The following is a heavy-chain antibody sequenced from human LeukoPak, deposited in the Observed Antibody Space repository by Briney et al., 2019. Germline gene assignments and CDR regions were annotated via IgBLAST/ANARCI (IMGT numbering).Heavy chain of an antibody. V-gene: IGHV5-51*01. J-gene: IGHJ4*02. CDR1: GYSFTSYC. Sequence: GESLKIYCKGSGYSFTSYCIGWVLQMPGKGLEWMGIIYPGDSDTRYSPSFQGQVTISADKSISTAYLQWSSLKASDTAMYYCARHPDGYGHENFDYWGQGTLVTVSS. D-gene: IGHD5-24*01. CDR2: IYPGDSDT. CDR3: ARHPDGYGHENFDY.